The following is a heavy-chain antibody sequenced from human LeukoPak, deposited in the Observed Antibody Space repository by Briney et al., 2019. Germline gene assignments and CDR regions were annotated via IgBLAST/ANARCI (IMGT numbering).Heavy chain of an antibody. Sequence: GGSLRLSCAASGFTFSSYSMSWVRQAPGKGLEWVSAITDSGGGTYYADSVKGRFTISRDNSKNTLYPQMNSLRVEDTAVYYCAKDSPVLTYWGQGTLVTVSS. V-gene: IGHV3-23*01. CDR1: GFTFSSYS. CDR3: AKDSPVLTY. J-gene: IGHJ4*02. CDR2: ITDSGGGT.